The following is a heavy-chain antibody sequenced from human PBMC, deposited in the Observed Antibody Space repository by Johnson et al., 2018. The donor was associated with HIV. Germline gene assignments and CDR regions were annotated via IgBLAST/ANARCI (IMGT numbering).Heavy chain of an antibody. CDR3: AKDRGSPGIPAAFDI. CDR1: GFMFSSYG. D-gene: IGHD1-26*01. V-gene: IGHV3-33*06. CDR2: IWYVGSNK. J-gene: IGHJ3*02. Sequence: QVQLVESGGGVVQPGRSLRLSCAASGFMFSSYGMHWVRQAPGKGLEWVAVIWYVGSNKYYAESVKGRFTISRDNSKNTLYLQMNSLRLEDTAVYYCAKDRGSPGIPAAFDIWGQGTMVTVSS.